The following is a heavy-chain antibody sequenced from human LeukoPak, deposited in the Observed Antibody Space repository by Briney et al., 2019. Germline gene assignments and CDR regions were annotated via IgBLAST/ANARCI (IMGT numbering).Heavy chain of an antibody. Sequence: GGSLRLSCTVSGFTVSSNSMSWVRQAPGKGLEWVSVIYSGGSTYYADSVKGRFTISRDNSKNTLYLQMNSLRAEDTAVYYCARELKVHSSSWTSSRFFDYWGQGTLVTVSS. J-gene: IGHJ4*02. CDR1: GFTVSSNS. D-gene: IGHD6-13*01. CDR3: ARELKVHSSSWTSSRFFDY. V-gene: IGHV3-53*01. CDR2: IYSGGST.